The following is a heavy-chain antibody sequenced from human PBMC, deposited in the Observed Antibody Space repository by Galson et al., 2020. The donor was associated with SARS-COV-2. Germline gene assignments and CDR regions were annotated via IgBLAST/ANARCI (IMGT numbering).Heavy chain of an antibody. CDR1: GVTFNSYG. J-gene: IGHJ6*02. CDR2: ISYDGSIK. V-gene: IGHV3-30*18. D-gene: IGHD3-10*01. Sequence: GESLKISCAASGVTFNSYGMHWVRQAPGKGLDWVTLISYDGSIKYYADSVKGRFTISRDNSKNTLYLQMNSLRAEDTAVYYCAKEFRGYNPEPWCMDVWGQGTTVTVSS. CDR3: AKEFRGYNPEPWCMDV.